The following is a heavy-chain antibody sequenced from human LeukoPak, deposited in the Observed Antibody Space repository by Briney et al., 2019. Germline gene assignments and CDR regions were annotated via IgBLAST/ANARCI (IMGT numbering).Heavy chain of an antibody. V-gene: IGHV1-69*02. D-gene: IGHD6-19*01. Sequence: SVKVSGKASGGTFSSYTISWVRQAPGQGLEWMGRIIPILGIANYAQKFQGRVTISADKSTSTAYMELSSLRSEDTAVYYCARVRVYSSGWYGVSWFDPWGQGTLVTVSS. CDR3: ARVRVYSSGWYGVSWFDP. CDR1: GGTFSSYT. J-gene: IGHJ5*02. CDR2: IIPILGIA.